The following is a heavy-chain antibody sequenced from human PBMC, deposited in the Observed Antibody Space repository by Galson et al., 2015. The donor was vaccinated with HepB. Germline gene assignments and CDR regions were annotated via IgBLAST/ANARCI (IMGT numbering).Heavy chain of an antibody. Sequence: SLRLSCAASGFSFSDYSMNWVRQAPGKGLEWVSSISSSNNYIYYVDSVRGRFTISRDNAKNSLYLQMNSLRAEDTAVYYCARVQGKVGYNYGYLGYWGQGTLVTVSS. CDR2: ISSSNNYI. J-gene: IGHJ4*02. CDR3: ARVQGKVGYNYGYLGY. CDR1: GFSFSDYS. V-gene: IGHV3-21*01. D-gene: IGHD5-18*01.